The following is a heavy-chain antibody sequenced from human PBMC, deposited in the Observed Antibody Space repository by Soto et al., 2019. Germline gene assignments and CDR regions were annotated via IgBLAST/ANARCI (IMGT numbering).Heavy chain of an antibody. CDR2: LSFSGTT. D-gene: IGHD5-18*01. V-gene: IGHV3-53*02. Sequence: EVQLVETGGGLIQPGGSLRLSCSVSGFSVTNNYISWVRQAPGKGLEWVSLLSFSGTTYYADSVRGRFTVSRDDSKNTLHLQMDSLTPEDTAVYYCARDWSKFSYNYPYYYAMDAWGQGTTVSVSS. CDR3: ARDWSKFSYNYPYYYAMDA. CDR1: GFSVTNNY. J-gene: IGHJ6*02.